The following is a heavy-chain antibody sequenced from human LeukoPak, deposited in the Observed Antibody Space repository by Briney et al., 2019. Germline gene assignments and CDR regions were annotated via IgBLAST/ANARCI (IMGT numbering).Heavy chain of an antibody. J-gene: IGHJ6*02. CDR1: GFTFSSYA. CDR2: ISYDGSNK. D-gene: IGHD6-13*01. Sequence: GRSLRLSCAASGFTFSSYAMHWVRQAPGKGLEWVAVISYDGSNKYYADSVKGRFTISRDNSKDTLYLQMNSLRAEDTAVYYCARGGIAAAGTHYYYGMDVWGQGTTVTVSS. CDR3: ARGGIAAAGTHYYYGMDV. V-gene: IGHV3-30-3*01.